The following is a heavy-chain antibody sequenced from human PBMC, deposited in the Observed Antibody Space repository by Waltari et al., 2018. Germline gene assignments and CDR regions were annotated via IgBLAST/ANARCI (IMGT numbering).Heavy chain of an antibody. CDR3: ARDEYSFGY. D-gene: IGHD5-18*01. CDR2: ISNSTPI. V-gene: IGHV3-11*01. CDR1: GFTFSDYY. Sequence: QVQLVESGGGLVKPGGSLRLSCAASGFTFSDYYMSWIRQAPGKGLEWVSDISNSTPIYYADSVKGRFTMSRDNAKNSLHLQMNSLRAEDTAVYYCARDEYSFGYWGQGTLVTVSS. J-gene: IGHJ4*02.